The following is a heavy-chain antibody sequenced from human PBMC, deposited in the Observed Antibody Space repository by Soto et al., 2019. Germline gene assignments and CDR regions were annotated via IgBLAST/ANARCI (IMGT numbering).Heavy chain of an antibody. CDR1: GYTFTSYG. V-gene: IGHV1-18*04. D-gene: IGHD6-19*01. CDR2: ISAYNGNT. J-gene: IGHJ6*02. CDR3: ARAGSSGWYYYYGMDV. Sequence: ASVKVSCKASGYTFTSYGISWVRQAPGQGLEWMGWISAYNGNTNYAQKLQGRVTMTTDTSTSTAYMELRSLRSDDTAVYYCARAGSSGWYYYYGMDVWRQGTTVTVSS.